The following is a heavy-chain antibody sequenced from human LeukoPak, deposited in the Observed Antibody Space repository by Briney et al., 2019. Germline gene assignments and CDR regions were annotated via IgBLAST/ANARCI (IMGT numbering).Heavy chain of an antibody. CDR1: GFTLSSYA. CDR2: ISDSGNT. D-gene: IGHD2-21*01. Sequence: GGSLRLSCAASGFTLSSYAMSWVRQAPGKGLEWVSAISDSGNTYHADSVKGRFTISRDSSKNTLFLQMNRLRPEDAAVYYCAKAPVTTCRGAYCYPFDYWGQGTMVTVSS. CDR3: AKAPVTTCRGAYCYPFDY. J-gene: IGHJ3*01. V-gene: IGHV3-23*01.